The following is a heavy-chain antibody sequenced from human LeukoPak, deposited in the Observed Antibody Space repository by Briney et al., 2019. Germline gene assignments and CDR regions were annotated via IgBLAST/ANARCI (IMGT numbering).Heavy chain of an antibody. J-gene: IGHJ4*02. V-gene: IGHV4-59*08. CDR2: IHYSGST. CDR3: ARRGRYGRHQLLHFDY. D-gene: IGHD2-2*01. CDR1: GGSISSYY. Sequence: SETLSLTCTVSGGSISSYYWSWIRQPPGKGLEWIGYIHYSGSTNYNPSLKSRVTISVDTSKNQFSLKLSSVTAADTAVYYCARRGRYGRHQLLHFDYWGQGTLVTVSS.